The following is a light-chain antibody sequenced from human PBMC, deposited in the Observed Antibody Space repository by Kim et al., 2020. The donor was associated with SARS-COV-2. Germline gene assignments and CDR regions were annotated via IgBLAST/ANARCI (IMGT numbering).Light chain of an antibody. J-gene: IGLJ3*02. CDR1: KLGDNY. CDR3: QAWDSSTGV. CDR2: QDS. V-gene: IGLV3-1*01. Sequence: SYELTQPPSVSVSPGQTASITCSGDKLGDNYACWYQQKPGQSPVLVIYQDSKRLSGIPERFSGSNSGNTATLTISGTQAMDEAYYYCQAWDSSTGVFGGGTQLTVL.